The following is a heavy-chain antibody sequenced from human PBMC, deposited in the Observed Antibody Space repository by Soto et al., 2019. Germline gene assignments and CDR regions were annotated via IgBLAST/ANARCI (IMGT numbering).Heavy chain of an antibody. V-gene: IGHV3-7*03. CDR3: ARDGSAWFGELLGGMDV. J-gene: IGHJ6*02. CDR2: IKQDGSEK. Sequence: PXGSLRLSCAASGFTFSSYWMSWVRQAPGKGLEWVANIKQDGSEKYYVDSVKGRFTISRDNAKNSLYLQMNSLRAEDTAVYYCARDGSAWFGELLGGMDVWGQGTTVTVSS. CDR1: GFTFSSYW. D-gene: IGHD3-10*01.